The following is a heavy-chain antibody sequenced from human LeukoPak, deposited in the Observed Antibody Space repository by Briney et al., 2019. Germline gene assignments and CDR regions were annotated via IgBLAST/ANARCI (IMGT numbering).Heavy chain of an antibody. CDR2: ITTSDGNT. V-gene: IGHV3-23*01. Sequence: GGSLRLSCAASGFTFSSYTMSWVRQAPGKGLEWVSTITTSDGNTYYADSVKGRFTVSRDNSKNTLFLQMNSLRAEDTAVYYCAKDGGLWISAHWGDSWGRGTLVTVSS. CDR3: AKDGGLWISAHWGDS. CDR1: GFTFSSYT. J-gene: IGHJ4*02. D-gene: IGHD2-2*03.